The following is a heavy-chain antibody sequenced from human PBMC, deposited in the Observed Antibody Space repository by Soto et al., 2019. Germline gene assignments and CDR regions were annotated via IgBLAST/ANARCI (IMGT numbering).Heavy chain of an antibody. D-gene: IGHD2-21*02. CDR1: GFTFSSYG. CDR2: ISYDGSNK. CDR3: AKGECGGDCYNAFDI. V-gene: IGHV3-30*18. J-gene: IGHJ3*02. Sequence: GGSLRLSCAASGFTFSSYGMHWVRQAPGKGLEWVAVISYDGSNKYYADSVKGRFTISRDNSKNTLYLQMNSLRAEDTAVYYCAKGECGGDCYNAFDIWGQGTMVTVSS.